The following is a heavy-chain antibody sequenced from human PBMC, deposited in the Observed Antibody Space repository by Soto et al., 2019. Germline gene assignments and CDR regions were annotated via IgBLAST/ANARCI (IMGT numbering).Heavy chain of an antibody. CDR1: GFTFSSYA. J-gene: IGHJ4*02. Sequence: PGGSLRLSCSASGFTFSSYAMHWVRQAPGKGLEYVSAISSNGGSTYYADSVKGRFTISRDNSKNTLYLQMSSLRAEDTAVYYCVKDLPPDYYDSSGDLSPRFDYWGQGTLVTVSS. D-gene: IGHD3-22*01. CDR3: VKDLPPDYYDSSGDLSPRFDY. CDR2: ISSNGGST. V-gene: IGHV3-64D*06.